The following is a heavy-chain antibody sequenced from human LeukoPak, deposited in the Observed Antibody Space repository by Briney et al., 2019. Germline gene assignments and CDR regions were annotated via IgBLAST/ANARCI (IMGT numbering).Heavy chain of an antibody. Sequence: ASVKVSCKASGYTFTSYGISWVRQAPGQGLEWMGWISAYNGNTNYAQKLQGRVTMTTDTSTSTAYMELRSLRSDGTAVYYCARVGNFWSGYYTLSPNWYFDLWGRGTLVTVSS. J-gene: IGHJ2*01. D-gene: IGHD3-3*01. V-gene: IGHV1-18*01. CDR1: GYTFTSYG. CDR2: ISAYNGNT. CDR3: ARVGNFWSGYYTLSPNWYFDL.